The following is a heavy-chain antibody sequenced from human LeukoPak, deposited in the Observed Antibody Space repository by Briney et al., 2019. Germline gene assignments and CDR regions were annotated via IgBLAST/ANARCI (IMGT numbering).Heavy chain of an antibody. CDR2: IIPIFGTA. CDR1: GYTFTSYG. CDR3: ARPLYSSSWYVFDY. D-gene: IGHD6-13*01. Sequence: ASVKVSCKASGYTFTSYGISWVRQAPGQGLEWMGGIIPIFGTANYAQKFQGRVTITTDESASTAYMELSSLRSEDTAVYYCARPLYSSSWYVFDYWGQGTLVTVFS. J-gene: IGHJ4*02. V-gene: IGHV1-69*05.